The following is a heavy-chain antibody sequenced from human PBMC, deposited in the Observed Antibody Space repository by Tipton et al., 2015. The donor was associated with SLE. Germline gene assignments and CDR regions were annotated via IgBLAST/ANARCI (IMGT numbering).Heavy chain of an antibody. D-gene: IGHD1-26*01. CDR2: IYYSGST. Sequence: TLSLTCAVYGGSFSGYYWSWIRQPPGKGLEWIGYIYYSGSTNYNPSLKSRVTISVDTSKNQFSLKLSSVTAADTAVYYCAIYSGSYYGHWFDPWGQGTLVTVSS. CDR3: AIYSGSYYGHWFDP. CDR1: GGSFSGYY. V-gene: IGHV4-59*01. J-gene: IGHJ5*02.